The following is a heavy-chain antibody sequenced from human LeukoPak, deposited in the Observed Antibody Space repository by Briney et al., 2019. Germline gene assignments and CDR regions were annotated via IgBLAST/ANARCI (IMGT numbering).Heavy chain of an antibody. D-gene: IGHD5-12*01. CDR2: IIPIFGTA. CDR1: GGTFSSYA. Sequence: SVKVSCKASGGTFSSYAISWVRQAPGQGLEWMGGIIPIFGTANYAQKFQGRVTITADESTSTAYMELSSLRSEDTAVYYCARAYVGIVATIEAFDIWGQGTMVTVSS. CDR3: ARAYVGIVATIEAFDI. V-gene: IGHV1-69*13. J-gene: IGHJ3*02.